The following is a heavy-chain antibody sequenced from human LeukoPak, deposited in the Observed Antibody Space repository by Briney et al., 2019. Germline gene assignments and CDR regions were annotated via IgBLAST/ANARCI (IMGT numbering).Heavy chain of an antibody. J-gene: IGHJ6*03. D-gene: IGHD3-3*01. CDR2: IKQDGSEK. Sequence: GGSLRLPCAASGFTFSSYWMSWVRQAPGKGLEWVANIKQDGSEKYYVDSVKGRFTISRDNAKNSLYLQMNSLRAEDTAVYYCARDWYRSGYYSYLSYYYYMDVWGKGTTVTVSS. V-gene: IGHV3-7*01. CDR1: GFTFSSYW. CDR3: ARDWYRSGYYSYLSYYYYMDV.